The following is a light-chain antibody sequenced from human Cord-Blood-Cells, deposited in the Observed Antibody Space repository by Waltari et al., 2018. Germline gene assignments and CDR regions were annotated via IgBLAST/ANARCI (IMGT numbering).Light chain of an antibody. V-gene: IGKV1-5*03. CDR2: KES. CDR1: QSISSW. Sequence: DIQMTQSLSTLSASVGDRVTITSRAIQSISSWLAWYPNKPGKAPKLLIYKESSLESGVPSRYVSSGTSAEYTLTISSLQPDDFATYYCQQNNSYPHTFGQGTKLEIK. CDR3: QQNNSYPHT. J-gene: IGKJ2*01.